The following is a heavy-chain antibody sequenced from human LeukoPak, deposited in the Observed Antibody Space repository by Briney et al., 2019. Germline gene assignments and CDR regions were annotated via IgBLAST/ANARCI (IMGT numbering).Heavy chain of an antibody. J-gene: IGHJ4*02. V-gene: IGHV1-2*02. CDR1: GYTFTGYY. D-gene: IGHD6-13*01. Sequence: GASVKVSSKASGYTFTGYYMHWVRQAPGQGLEWMGWINPDSGGTNYAQKFQGRVTMTRDTSISTAYMELSRLRSDDTTVYYCARNFRQQPALGYWGQGTLVTVSS. CDR2: INPDSGGT. CDR3: ARNFRQQPALGY.